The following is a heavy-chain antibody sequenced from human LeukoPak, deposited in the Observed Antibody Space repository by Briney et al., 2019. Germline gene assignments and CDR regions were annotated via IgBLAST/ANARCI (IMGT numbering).Heavy chain of an antibody. CDR2: LSASGGNT. CDR3: AKRGGSIWYQFDS. J-gene: IGHJ4*02. V-gene: IGHV3-23*01. D-gene: IGHD6-13*01. Sequence: PGGSLRLSCVASGFIFSNYAMSWVRQAPGKGLEWVSTLSASGGNTYYADSVEGRFTISRDTSKNTVYLQMNSLRAEDTAVYFCAKRGGSIWYQFDSWGQGTLVTVSS. CDR1: GFIFSNYA.